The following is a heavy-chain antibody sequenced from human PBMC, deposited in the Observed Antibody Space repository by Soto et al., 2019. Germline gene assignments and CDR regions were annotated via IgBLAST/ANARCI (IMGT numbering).Heavy chain of an antibody. CDR3: AKHSLALRKNNWFDP. V-gene: IGHV4-39*01. CDR2: IFYLGSS. CDR1: GDSIISSAFY. D-gene: IGHD3-3*02. J-gene: IGHJ5*02. Sequence: PSETLSLTCTVSGDSIISSAFYWGWVRQPPGKGLEWIGSIFYLGSSYYNPSLKSRVTMSVDTSKNQFSLRLRSVTAADTALYFGAKHSLALRKNNWFDPWGQGIMVTVSS.